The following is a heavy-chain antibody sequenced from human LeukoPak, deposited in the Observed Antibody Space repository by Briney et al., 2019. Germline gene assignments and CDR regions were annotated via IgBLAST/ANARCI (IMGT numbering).Heavy chain of an antibody. CDR3: ARGLIRLDFWSGYFDY. CDR1: GYTFTNYG. CDR2: ISIYNDNP. Sequence: ASVKVSCKASGYTFTNYGISWVRQAPGQGLEWMGWISIYNDNPNYAQKLQGRVTMTTDTSTSTAYMELRSLRSNDTAVYYCARGLIRLDFWSGYFDYWGQGTLVTVSS. J-gene: IGHJ4*02. V-gene: IGHV1-18*01. D-gene: IGHD3-3*01.